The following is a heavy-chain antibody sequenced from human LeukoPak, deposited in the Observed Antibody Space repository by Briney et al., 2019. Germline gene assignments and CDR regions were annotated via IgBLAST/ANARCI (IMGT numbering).Heavy chain of an antibody. CDR3: ARGNYDILTGYSLDYYYYYMDV. V-gene: IGHV4-34*01. CDR2: INYSGST. J-gene: IGHJ6*03. Sequence: SETLSLTCAVYGGSFSGYYWSWIRQPPGKGLEWIGEINYSGSTNYNPSLKSRVTISVDTSKNQFSLKLSSVTAADTAVYYCARGNYDILTGYSLDYYYYYMDVWGKGTTVTISS. CDR1: GGSFSGYY. D-gene: IGHD3-9*01.